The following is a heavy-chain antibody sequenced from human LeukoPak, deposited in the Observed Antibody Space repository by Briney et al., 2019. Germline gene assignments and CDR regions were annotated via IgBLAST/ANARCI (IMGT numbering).Heavy chain of an antibody. V-gene: IGHV4-39*01. CDR1: GGSISSSSYY. CDR3: ARRNDFWSGYPGDFDY. CDR2: IYYSGST. Sequence: SETLPLTCTVSGGSISSSSYYWGWIRQPPGKGLEWIGSIYYSGSTYYNPSLKSRVTISVDTSKNQFSLKLSSVTAADTAVYYCARRNDFWSGYPGDFDYWGQGTLVTVSS. J-gene: IGHJ4*02. D-gene: IGHD3-3*01.